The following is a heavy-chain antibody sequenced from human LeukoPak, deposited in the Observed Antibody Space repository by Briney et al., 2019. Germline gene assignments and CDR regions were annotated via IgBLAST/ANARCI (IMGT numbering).Heavy chain of an antibody. CDR1: GFTFSNYW. Sequence: PGGSLRLSCAASGFTFSNYWMSWVRQAPGKGLEWVANIKQDGSEKYYVDSVKGRFTISRDNAKNSLYLQMNSLRAEDTAVYYCARDALDKDFDYWGQGTLVTASS. CDR3: ARDALDKDFDY. D-gene: IGHD1-1*01. V-gene: IGHV3-7*03. CDR2: IKQDGSEK. J-gene: IGHJ4*02.